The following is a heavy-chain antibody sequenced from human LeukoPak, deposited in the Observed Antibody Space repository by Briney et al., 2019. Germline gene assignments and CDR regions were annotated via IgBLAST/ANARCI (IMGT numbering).Heavy chain of an antibody. D-gene: IGHD3-9*01. CDR1: GYTFTIYG. CDR3: ARDQDILTGYGDY. V-gene: IGHV1-18*04. J-gene: IGHJ4*02. CDR2: ISAYNGNT. Sequence: ASVNVSFTASGYTFTIYGISWDWQAIRQGPEQVGWISAYNGNTNYAQKLQGRVTMTTDTSTSTAYMELRSLRSDDTAVYYCARDQDILTGYGDYWGQGTLVTVSS.